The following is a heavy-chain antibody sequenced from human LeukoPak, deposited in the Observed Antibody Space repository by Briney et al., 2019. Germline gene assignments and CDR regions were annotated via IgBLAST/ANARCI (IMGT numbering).Heavy chain of an antibody. J-gene: IGHJ4*02. V-gene: IGHV3-53*01. Sequence: PGGTLRLSCEASGSIFSSSGMSWVRQAPGKGLEWVSVIYSGGSTYYADSVKGRFTISRDNSKNTLYLQMNSLRAEDTAMYYCASGNPPDYWGQGTLVTVSS. CDR3: ASGNPPDY. CDR1: GSIFSSSG. D-gene: IGHD4-23*01. CDR2: IYSGGST.